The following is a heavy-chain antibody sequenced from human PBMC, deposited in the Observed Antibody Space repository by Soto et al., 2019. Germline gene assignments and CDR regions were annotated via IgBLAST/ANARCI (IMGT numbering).Heavy chain of an antibody. CDR2: INHSGST. J-gene: IGHJ5*02. V-gene: IGHV4-34*01. Sequence: SETLSLTCAVYGGSFSGYYWSWIRQPPGKGLEWIGEINHSGSTNYNPSLKSRVTISVDTSKNQFSLKLSSVTAADTAVYYCGRGHPKSAPKMRKIVVVPAAPNGVCFDPGGQETLVTVS. D-gene: IGHD2-2*01. CDR1: GGSFSGYY. CDR3: GRGHPKSAPKMRKIVVVPAAPNGVCFDP.